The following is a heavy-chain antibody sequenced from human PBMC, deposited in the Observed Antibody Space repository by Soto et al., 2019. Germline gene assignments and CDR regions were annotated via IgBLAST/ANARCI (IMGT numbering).Heavy chain of an antibody. D-gene: IGHD1-26*01. CDR2: IIPIFGTA. CDR1: GGTFSSYA. V-gene: IGHV1-69*13. Sequence: ASVKVSCKASGGTFSSYAISWVRQAPGQGLEWMGGIIPIFGTANYAQKFQGRVTITADESTSTAYMELSSLRSEDTAVYYCAIQREWELPIRCFDYWGQGTLVTVSS. J-gene: IGHJ4*02. CDR3: AIQREWELPIRCFDY.